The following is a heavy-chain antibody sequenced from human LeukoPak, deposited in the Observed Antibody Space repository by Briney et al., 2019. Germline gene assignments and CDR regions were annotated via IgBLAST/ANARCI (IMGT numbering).Heavy chain of an antibody. CDR1: GYTFTSYW. Sequence: HGESLKISCKGSGYTFTSYWIGWVRQMPGKGLEWMGIIYPVDSDTRYSPSFQGQVTISADKSISTAYLQWSSLKASDTAMYYCARHRYYYDSSGYYQAHLDAFDIWGQGTMVTVSS. D-gene: IGHD3-22*01. V-gene: IGHV5-51*01. CDR2: IYPVDSDT. CDR3: ARHRYYYDSSGYYQAHLDAFDI. J-gene: IGHJ3*02.